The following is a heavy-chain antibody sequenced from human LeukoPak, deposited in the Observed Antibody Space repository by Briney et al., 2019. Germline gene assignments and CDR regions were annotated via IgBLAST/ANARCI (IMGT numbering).Heavy chain of an antibody. CDR2: ISTDGSTT. V-gene: IGHV3-30-3*01. J-gene: IGHJ4*02. CDR3: AKDLGVAGDYYFDY. D-gene: IGHD6-19*01. CDR1: GFTFSNYI. Sequence: GGSLRLSCAASGFTFSNYIMHWVRQAPGKGLECVAIISTDGSTTDYTDSMKGRFTISRDNSKNTLYLQMNSLRAEDTAVYYCAKDLGVAGDYYFDYWGQGTLVTVSS.